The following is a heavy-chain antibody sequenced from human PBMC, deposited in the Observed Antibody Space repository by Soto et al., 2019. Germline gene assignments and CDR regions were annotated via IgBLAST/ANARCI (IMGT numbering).Heavy chain of an antibody. J-gene: IGHJ3*02. CDR3: AKVCRITKVRGVKGAFDI. Sequence: EVQLLESGGGLVQPGGSLRLSCAASGFTFSRYAMSWVRQAPGKGLEWVSAISGSGGSTYYADSVKGRFTISRDNSKNTLYLQMNSLRAEDTAVYYCAKVCRITKVRGVKGAFDIWGQGTMVTVSS. V-gene: IGHV3-23*01. CDR2: ISGSGGST. D-gene: IGHD3-10*01. CDR1: GFTFSRYA.